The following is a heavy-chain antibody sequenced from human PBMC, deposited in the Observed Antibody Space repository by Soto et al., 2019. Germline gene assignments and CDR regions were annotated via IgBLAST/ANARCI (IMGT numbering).Heavy chain of an antibody. Sequence: GGSLRLSCAASGFTFSSYAMSWVRQAPGKGLEWVPAISGSGGTTQYAASVRGRFTISRDDSKGIAYLQMNSLKSEDSGVYYCIGSFPFWGQGTLVTVSS. D-gene: IGHD3-10*01. V-gene: IGHV3-49*04. CDR3: IGSFPF. J-gene: IGHJ1*01. CDR2: ISGSGGTT. CDR1: GFTFSSYA.